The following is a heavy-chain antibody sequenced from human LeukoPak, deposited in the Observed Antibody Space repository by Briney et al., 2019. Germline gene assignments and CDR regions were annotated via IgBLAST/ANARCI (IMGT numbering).Heavy chain of an antibody. CDR3: ARRSSSAGNDH. V-gene: IGHV4-30-2*01. D-gene: IGHD6-6*01. CDR2: IYHSGST. J-gene: IGHJ4*02. CDR1: GGSISSGGYS. Sequence: SETLSLTCAVPGGSISSGGYSWSWIRQPPGKGLEWIGYIYHSGSTYYNPSLKSRVTISVDRSKNQFSLKLSSVTAADTAVYYCARRSSSAGNDHWGQGTLVTVSS.